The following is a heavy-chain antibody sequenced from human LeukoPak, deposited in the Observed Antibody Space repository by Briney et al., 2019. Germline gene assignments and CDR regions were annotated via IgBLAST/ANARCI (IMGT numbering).Heavy chain of an antibody. CDR2: NHSGST. Sequence: NHSGSTNYNPSLKSRVTISVDTSKNQFSLKLSSVTAADTAVYYCASAYCGGDCYSAAYFQHWGQGTLVTVSS. D-gene: IGHD2-21*02. CDR3: ASAYCGGDCYSAAYFQH. J-gene: IGHJ1*01. V-gene: IGHV4-34*01.